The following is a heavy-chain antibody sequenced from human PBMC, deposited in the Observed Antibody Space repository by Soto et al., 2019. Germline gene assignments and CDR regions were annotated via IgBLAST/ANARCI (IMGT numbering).Heavy chain of an antibody. Sequence: PGGSLRLSCEASGFTFSSYPMHWVRQAPGKGLEWVTVISYDGGNQYYADSVKGRFTISRDNSKNTLYLQMNSLRAEDTAVYYCARDSSGWQSYYYYGMDVWGQGTTVTVSS. V-gene: IGHV3-30-3*01. CDR1: GFTFSSYP. CDR2: ISYDGGNQ. J-gene: IGHJ6*02. CDR3: ARDSSGWQSYYYYGMDV. D-gene: IGHD6-19*01.